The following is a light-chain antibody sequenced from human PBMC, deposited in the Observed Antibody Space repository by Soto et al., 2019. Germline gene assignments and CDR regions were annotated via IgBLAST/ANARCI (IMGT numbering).Light chain of an antibody. Sequence: DIQMTQSPSSVSASVGDRVSITCRASQGISNWLAWYQQKPGRAPKLLSYTGSSLQSGVPSRFSGTGSGTDFTLTISSLQPEDVATYYCQQAHSFPLTFGGGTKVEIK. V-gene: IGKV1-12*01. CDR1: QGISNW. CDR3: QQAHSFPLT. J-gene: IGKJ4*01. CDR2: TGS.